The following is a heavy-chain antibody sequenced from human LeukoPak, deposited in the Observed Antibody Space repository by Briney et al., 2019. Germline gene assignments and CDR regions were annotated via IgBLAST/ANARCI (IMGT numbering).Heavy chain of an antibody. J-gene: IGHJ5*02. D-gene: IGHD2-15*01. CDR3: ARGYCSGGSCYSNWFDP. CDR2: ISSSSSTI. CDR1: GFTFSSYS. Sequence: GGSLRLSCAASGFTFSSYSMNWVRQAPGKGLEWVSYISSSSSTIYYADSVKGRFTISRDNAKNSLYLQINSLRDEDTAVYYCARGYCSGGSCYSNWFDPWGQGTLVTVSS. V-gene: IGHV3-48*02.